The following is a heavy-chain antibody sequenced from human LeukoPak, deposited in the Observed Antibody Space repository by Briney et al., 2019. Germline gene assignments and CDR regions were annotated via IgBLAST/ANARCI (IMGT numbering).Heavy chain of an antibody. Sequence: SETLSLTCTVSGGSISSYYWSWIRQPAGKGLGWIGRIYTSGSTNYNPSLKSRVTMSVDTSKNQFSLKLSSVTAADTAVYYCAREGYSSGWSIRDYWGQGTLVTVSS. CDR3: AREGYSSGWSIRDY. D-gene: IGHD6-19*01. CDR1: GGSISSYY. J-gene: IGHJ4*02. CDR2: IYTSGST. V-gene: IGHV4-4*07.